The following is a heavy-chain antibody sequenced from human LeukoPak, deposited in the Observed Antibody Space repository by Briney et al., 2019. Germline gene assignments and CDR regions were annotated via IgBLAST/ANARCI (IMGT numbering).Heavy chain of an antibody. J-gene: IGHJ4*02. CDR2: IYSSGST. D-gene: IGHD3-10*01. CDR3: AREHMVRGVINR. CDR1: GGSISNYN. V-gene: IGHV4-4*07. Sequence: SETLSLTCTVSGGSISNYNWSWIRQPAGKRLEWLGRIYSSGSTNYNPSLESRVTVSVDTSKNQFSLKLSSVTAADTAVYYCAREHMVRGVINRWGQGALVTVSS.